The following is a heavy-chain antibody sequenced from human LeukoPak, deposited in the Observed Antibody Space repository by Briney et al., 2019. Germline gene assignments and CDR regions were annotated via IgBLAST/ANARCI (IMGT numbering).Heavy chain of an antibody. CDR2: LYYSGST. CDR3: ARDRGPYCSSTSCYGAKWNYGMDV. V-gene: IGHV4-31*03. CDR1: GGSISSGGYY. Sequence: SQTLSLTCTVSGGSISSGGYYWSWIRQHPGKGLEWSGYLYYSGSTYYNPSLKSRVTISVDTSKNQFSLKLSSVTAADTAVYYCARDRGPYCSSTSCYGAKWNYGMDVWGRGTTVTVSS. D-gene: IGHD2-2*01. J-gene: IGHJ6*04.